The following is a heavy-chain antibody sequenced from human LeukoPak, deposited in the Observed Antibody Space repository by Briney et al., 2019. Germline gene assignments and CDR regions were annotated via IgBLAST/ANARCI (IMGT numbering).Heavy chain of an antibody. CDR1: GFTVSSNS. D-gene: IGHD6-13*01. CDR3: AKTPYSSSWRAFDI. CDR2: IYSDNT. V-gene: IGHV3-53*01. J-gene: IGHJ3*02. Sequence: GGSLRLSCTVSGFTVSSNSMSWVRQAPGKGLEWVSFIYSDNTHYSDSVKGRFTISRDNSKNTLYLQMNSLRAEDTAVYYCAKTPYSSSWRAFDIWGQGTMVTVSS.